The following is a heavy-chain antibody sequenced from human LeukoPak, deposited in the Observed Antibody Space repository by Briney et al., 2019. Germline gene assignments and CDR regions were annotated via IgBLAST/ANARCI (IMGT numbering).Heavy chain of an antibody. CDR3: ARWASATGFFDY. CDR1: GYTFSDYY. V-gene: IGHV1-69-2*01. Sequence: VKVSCKASGYTFSDYYIHWIQQGPGKGLEWMGRVDPENGETLYAQKFRGRVTFTADTSTETTYMEISGLGSEDTAVYFCARWASATGFFDYWGQGALVTVSS. J-gene: IGHJ4*02. D-gene: IGHD1-1*01. CDR2: VDPENGET.